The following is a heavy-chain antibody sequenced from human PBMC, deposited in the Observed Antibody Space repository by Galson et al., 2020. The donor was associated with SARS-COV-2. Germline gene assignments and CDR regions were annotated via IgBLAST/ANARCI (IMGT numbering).Heavy chain of an antibody. Sequence: GGSLRLSCAASGFTFSSYWMSWVRQAPGKGLEWVANIKQDGSEKYYVDSVKGRFTISRDNAKNSLYLQMNSLRAEDTAVYYCARGGYSYGYDAFDIWGQGTMVTVSS. J-gene: IGHJ3*02. CDR2: IKQDGSEK. V-gene: IGHV3-7*01. CDR1: GFTFSSYW. D-gene: IGHD5-18*01. CDR3: ARGGYSYGYDAFDI.